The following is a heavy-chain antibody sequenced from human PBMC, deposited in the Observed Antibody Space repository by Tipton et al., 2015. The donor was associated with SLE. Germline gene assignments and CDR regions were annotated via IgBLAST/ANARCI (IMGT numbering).Heavy chain of an antibody. CDR1: SGSLSNNDY. D-gene: IGHD1-26*01. V-gene: IGHV4-39*07. CDR2: ICCGGNT. J-gene: IGHJ5*02. CDR3: ARGHIGWGFDP. Sequence: TLSLTCTVSSGSLSNNDYWGWIRRAPGKRLEWVGSICCGGNTYYNPSLKSRVAISLDASKTQFSLKLNSVTAADTAVYYCARGHIGWGFDPWGQGTLVTVSS.